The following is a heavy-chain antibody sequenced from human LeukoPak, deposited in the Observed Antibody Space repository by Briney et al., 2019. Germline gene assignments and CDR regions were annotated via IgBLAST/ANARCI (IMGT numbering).Heavy chain of an antibody. CDR3: ARDAGDTAMVKD. J-gene: IGHJ4*02. Sequence: ASVKVSCRASGYTFTGYYMHWVRQAPGQGLEWMGWINPNSGGTNYAQKFQGWVTMTRDTSISTAYMELSRLRSDDTAVYYCARDAGDTAMVKDWGQGTLVTVSS. D-gene: IGHD5-18*01. V-gene: IGHV1-2*04. CDR2: INPNSGGT. CDR1: GYTFTGYY.